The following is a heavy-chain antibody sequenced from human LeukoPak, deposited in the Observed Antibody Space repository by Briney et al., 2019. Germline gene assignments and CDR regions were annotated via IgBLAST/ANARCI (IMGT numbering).Heavy chain of an antibody. Sequence: GGSLRLSCAASGFTFSSYSMNWVRQAPGKGLEWVSSISSSSSYIYYADSVKGRFTISRDNAKNSLYLQMNSLRAEDTAVYYCAREGPTATLQHYYYGMDVWGQGTTVTVSS. V-gene: IGHV3-21*01. J-gene: IGHJ6*02. CDR1: GFTFSSYS. CDR2: ISSSSSYI. D-gene: IGHD1-1*01. CDR3: AREGPTATLQHYYYGMDV.